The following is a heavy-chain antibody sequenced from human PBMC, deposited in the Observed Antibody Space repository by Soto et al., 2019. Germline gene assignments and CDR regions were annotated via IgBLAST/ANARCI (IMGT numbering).Heavy chain of an antibody. CDR3: ARRGDASGSYFDF. V-gene: IGHV3-23*01. CDR1: GLTFSSAA. CDR2: IRDTGGST. D-gene: IGHD3-10*01. J-gene: IGHJ4*02. Sequence: PGGSLRLSCVASGLTFSSAAMSWVRQAPGKGLEWVSAIRDTGGSTYSADSVKGRFTISRDNSKNTLYLQMNSLRVEDTAIYYCARRGDASGSYFDFWGQGTLVTVSS.